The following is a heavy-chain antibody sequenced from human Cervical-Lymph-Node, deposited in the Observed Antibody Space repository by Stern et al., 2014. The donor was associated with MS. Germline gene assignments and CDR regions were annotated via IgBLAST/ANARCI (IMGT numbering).Heavy chain of an antibody. D-gene: IGHD3-10*01. CDR2: INTFGST. Sequence: QVQLQESGPGKVKPSETLSLTCSVSGGSISSYYCSWVRQPAGKGLEWIGRINTFGSTNFNPSLRSRLTMSVDTSKTQFSLKLKSVTAADTAVYYCARGVLGFGEFPYGMDVWGQGTTVTVSS. J-gene: IGHJ6*02. CDR1: GGSISSYY. V-gene: IGHV4-4*07. CDR3: ARGVLGFGEFPYGMDV.